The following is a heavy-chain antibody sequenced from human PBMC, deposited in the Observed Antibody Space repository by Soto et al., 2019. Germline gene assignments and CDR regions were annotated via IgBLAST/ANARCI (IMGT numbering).Heavy chain of an antibody. CDR3: ARLKGETDWGLGGFDP. D-gene: IGHD7-27*01. CDR1: DGSISSSSYY. Sequence: QLQLQESGPGLVKPSETLSLTCTVSDGSISSSSYYWGWIRQPPGKGLEWIGTIYYSGSTSYNPSLKSRVTISVDTSKNQFSLKLSSVTAADTAVYYCARLKGETDWGLGGFDPWGQGTLVTVSS. J-gene: IGHJ5*02. CDR2: IYYSGST. V-gene: IGHV4-39*01.